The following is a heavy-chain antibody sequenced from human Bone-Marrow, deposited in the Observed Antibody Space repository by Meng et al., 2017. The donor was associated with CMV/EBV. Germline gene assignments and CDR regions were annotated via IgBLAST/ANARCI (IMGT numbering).Heavy chain of an antibody. CDR1: GYTFTGYY. CDR3: ARDLGLHGGNSVFIMVRAFAI. J-gene: IGHJ3*02. CDR2: INPNSGGT. V-gene: IGHV1-2*02. D-gene: IGHD4-23*01. Sequence: ASVKVSCKASGYTFTGYYMHWVRQAPGQGLEWMGWINPNSGGTNYAQKFQGRVTMTRDTSISTAYMELSRLRSDDTAVYYCARDLGLHGGNSVFIMVRAFAIWGPGTMVTCSS.